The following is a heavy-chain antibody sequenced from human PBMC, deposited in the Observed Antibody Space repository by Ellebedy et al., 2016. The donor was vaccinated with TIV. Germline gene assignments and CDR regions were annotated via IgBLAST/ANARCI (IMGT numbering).Heavy chain of an antibody. CDR1: RFTFSIFG. D-gene: IGHD5-12*01. CDR3: AKDESGGDLPRPFDH. V-gene: IGHV3-30*18. Sequence: GGSLRLXXAASRFTFSIFGLHWVRQAPGKGLEWVAIISSDGTNKYYADPVRGRFTISRDNSKNTLYLQMDSLRPEDTAIYYCAKDESGGDLPRPFDHWGQGTLVTVSS. CDR2: ISSDGTNK. J-gene: IGHJ4*02.